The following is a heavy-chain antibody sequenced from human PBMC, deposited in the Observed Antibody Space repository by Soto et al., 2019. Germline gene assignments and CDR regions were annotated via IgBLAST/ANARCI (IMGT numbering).Heavy chain of an antibody. CDR3: ARHSLVGATGTTFYYDGMDV. J-gene: IGHJ6*02. CDR1: GDSISSSSYY. V-gene: IGHV4-39*01. Sequence: ESLPITSAVSGDSISSSSYYWGWIRQPPGKGLEWIGSIYYSGSTYYNPSLKIRVTISVDTYKNQFSLKLSSVTAADTAVYYCARHSLVGATGTTFYYDGMDVWGQGTTVT. CDR2: IYYSGST. D-gene: IGHD1-7*01.